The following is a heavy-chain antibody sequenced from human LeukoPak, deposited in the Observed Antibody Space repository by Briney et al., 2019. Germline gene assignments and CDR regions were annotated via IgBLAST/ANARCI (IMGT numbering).Heavy chain of an antibody. CDR1: GDSISSYY. Sequence: PSETLSLTCSVSGDSISSYYWSWIRQPAGKGLEWIGRIYSSGSINYNASLKSRVTMSVDTSKNQFSLKLSSVTAADTAVYYCAREGDCSSSGNHWFGPWGQGALVTVSS. V-gene: IGHV4-4*07. CDR3: AREGDCSSSGNHWFGP. CDR2: IYSSGSI. D-gene: IGHD6-6*01. J-gene: IGHJ5*02.